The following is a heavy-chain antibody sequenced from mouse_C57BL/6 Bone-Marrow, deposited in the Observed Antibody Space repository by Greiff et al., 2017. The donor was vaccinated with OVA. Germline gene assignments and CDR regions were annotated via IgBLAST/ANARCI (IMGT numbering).Heavy chain of an antibody. CDR2: IYPSDSET. CDR1: GYTFTSYW. CDR3: ARGTHRYDRPYSYAMDY. D-gene: IGHD2-12*01. Sequence: QVQLQQPGAELVRPGSSVKLSCKASGYTFTSYWMDWVKQRPGQGLEWIGNIYPSDSETHYNQKFKDKATLTVDKSSSTAYMQLSSLTSEDSAVYYCARGTHRYDRPYSYAMDYWGQGTSVTVSS. J-gene: IGHJ4*01. V-gene: IGHV1-61*01.